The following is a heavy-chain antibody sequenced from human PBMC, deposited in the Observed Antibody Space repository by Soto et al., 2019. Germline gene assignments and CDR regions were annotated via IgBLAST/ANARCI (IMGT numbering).Heavy chain of an antibody. CDR3: ARHKERPYYHYRMDV. J-gene: IGHJ6*04. CDR2: IYPGDSDT. V-gene: IGHV5-51*01. CDR1: GYSVTSYW. Sequence: PGGSLKISCKGCGYSVTSYWIGCVRQMPGKGLEWMGIIYPGDSDTRYSPSFQGQVTISADKSISTAYLQWSSLKASDTAMYYCARHKERPYYHYRMDVWGKGTTVTVSS.